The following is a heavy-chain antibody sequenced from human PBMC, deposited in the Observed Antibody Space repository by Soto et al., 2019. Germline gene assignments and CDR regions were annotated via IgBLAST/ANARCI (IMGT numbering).Heavy chain of an antibody. CDR2: IKQDGSEK. CDR3: SSPGIAVAVTDAFDI. Sequence: GGSLRLSCAASGFTFSSYWMSWVRQAPGKGLEWVANIKQDGSEKYYVDSVKGRFTISRDNAKNSLYLQMNSLRAEDTAVYFCSSPGIAVAVTDAFDIWGQGTMVTVSS. CDR1: GFTFSSYW. J-gene: IGHJ3*02. V-gene: IGHV3-7*01. D-gene: IGHD6-19*01.